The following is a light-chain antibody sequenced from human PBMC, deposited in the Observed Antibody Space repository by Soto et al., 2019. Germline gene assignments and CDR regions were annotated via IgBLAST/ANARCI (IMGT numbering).Light chain of an antibody. CDR1: YPNIGTNT. CDR3: AAWDDSLHGYV. CDR2: TNN. J-gene: IGLJ1*01. V-gene: IGLV1-44*01. Sequence: QSVLTQPPSASGTPGQRVTISCSGSYPNIGTNTVNWYQQIPGVAPKHLIYTNNQRPSGFPDRFSASKSDSSASLAISGLQSEDEADYYCAAWDDSLHGYVFGTGTKVTVL.